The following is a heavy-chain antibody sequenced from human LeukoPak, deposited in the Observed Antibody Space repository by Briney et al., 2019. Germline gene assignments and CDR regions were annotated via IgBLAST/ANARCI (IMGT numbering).Heavy chain of an antibody. D-gene: IGHD3-9*01. J-gene: IGHJ3*02. V-gene: IGHV1-8*02. Sequence: GESLKISCKGSGYSFTSYWIGWVRQATGQGLEWMGWMNPNSGNTGYAQKFQGRVTMTRNTSISTAYMELSSLRSEDTAVYYCARGPVELQYFAVDDAFDIWGQGTMVTVSS. CDR2: MNPNSGNT. CDR3: ARGPVELQYFAVDDAFDI. CDR1: GYSFTSYW.